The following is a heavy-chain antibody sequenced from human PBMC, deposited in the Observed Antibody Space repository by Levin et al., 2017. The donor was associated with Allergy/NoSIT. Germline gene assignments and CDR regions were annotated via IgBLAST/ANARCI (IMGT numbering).Heavy chain of an antibody. D-gene: IGHD5-12*01. Sequence: TGGSLRLSCAASGFTVGNNYVSWVRQAPGKGLEWVSVISGGGSIYYGESVKGRFTISRDTSSNTFYLQMNSLRAEDTAVYYCSRGGDSLGKNRSGFEIWGQGTMVTVSP. V-gene: IGHV3-53*01. CDR3: SRGGDSLGKNRSGFEI. J-gene: IGHJ3*02. CDR2: ISGGGSI. CDR1: GFTVGNNY.